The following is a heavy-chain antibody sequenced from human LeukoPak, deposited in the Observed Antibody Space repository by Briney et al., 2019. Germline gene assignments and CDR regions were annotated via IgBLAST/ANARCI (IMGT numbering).Heavy chain of an antibody. CDR1: VYIFTRFG. Sequence: ASVKVSRKASVYIFTRFGISCVRHAPGQGLEYRICISAYNGHTNYTQNLRGRDTMTTDTSPSTPYMAQRSTRSDTTAVYYCARAAQLAARSNWFDPWGQGTLVTVSS. J-gene: IGHJ5*02. D-gene: IGHD2-15*01. CDR2: ISAYNGHT. CDR3: ARAAQLAARSNWFDP. V-gene: IGHV1-18*01.